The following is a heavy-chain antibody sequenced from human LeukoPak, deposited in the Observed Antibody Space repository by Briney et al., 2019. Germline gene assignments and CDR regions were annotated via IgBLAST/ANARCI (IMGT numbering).Heavy chain of an antibody. CDR2: IYYSGST. J-gene: IGHJ3*02. CDR3: ARDFGYYDSSGAVAFDI. CDR1: GGSISSYY. V-gene: IGHV4-59*01. Sequence: SETLSLTCTVSGGSISSYYWSWIRQPPGKGLEWIGYIYYSGSTNYNPSLKSRVTISVDTSKNQFSLKLSSVTAADTAVYYCARDFGYYDSSGAVAFDIWGQGTMVTVSS. D-gene: IGHD3-22*01.